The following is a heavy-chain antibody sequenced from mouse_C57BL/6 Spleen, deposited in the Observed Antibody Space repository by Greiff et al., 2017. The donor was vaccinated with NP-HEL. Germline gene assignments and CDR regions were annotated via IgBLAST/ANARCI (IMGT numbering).Heavy chain of an antibody. CDR2: IYPRDGST. Sequence: QVQLQQSDAELVKPGASVKMSCKASGYTFTDHTIHWMKQRPEQGLEWIGYIYPRDGSTKYNEKFKGKATLTADKSSSTAYMQLNSLTSEDSAVYCWAREAGTPPYDFDYWGQGTTLTVSS. J-gene: IGHJ2*01. CDR1: GYTFTDHT. CDR3: AREAGTPPYDFDY. D-gene: IGHD4-1*01. V-gene: IGHV1-78*01.